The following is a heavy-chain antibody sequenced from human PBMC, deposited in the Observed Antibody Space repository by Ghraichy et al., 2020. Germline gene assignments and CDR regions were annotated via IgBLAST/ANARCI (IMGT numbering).Heavy chain of an antibody. CDR2: ISSSSSYI. CDR3: ARVPRITGTRESYYFAMDV. J-gene: IGHJ6*02. V-gene: IGHV3-21*01. D-gene: IGHD1-7*01. CDR1: GFTFSSYG. Sequence: LSLTCAASGFTFSSYGMNWVRQAPGKGLEWVSFISSSSSYIYYVDSVKGRFTISRDNAKNSLYLQMNSLRAEDTALYYCARVPRITGTRESYYFAMDVWGQGTTVTVSS.